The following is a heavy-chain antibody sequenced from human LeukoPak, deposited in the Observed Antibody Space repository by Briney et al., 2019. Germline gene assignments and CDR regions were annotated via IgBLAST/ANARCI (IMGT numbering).Heavy chain of an antibody. D-gene: IGHD4-11*01. Sequence: PSETLSLTCTVSGGSISTYYRSWIRQPPGKELEWIGYNSYSGSTNYNPSLKSRVTISVDTSKNQFSLKLSSVTAADTAVYYCARAKGLQNPWFDPWGQGTLVTVSS. CDR1: GGSISTYY. CDR2: NSYSGST. V-gene: IGHV4-59*08. CDR3: ARAKGLQNPWFDP. J-gene: IGHJ5*02.